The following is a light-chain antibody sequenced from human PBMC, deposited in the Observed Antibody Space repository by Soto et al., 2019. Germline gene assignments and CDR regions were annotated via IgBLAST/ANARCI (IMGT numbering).Light chain of an antibody. Sequence: QSALTQPASVSGSPGHSITISCTGTSNDVGGYDYVSWYQQHPGKAPKLVIYEVSHRPSGISDRFSGSKFGNTASLTISGLQFEDEADYYCSSYATSSPYVFGPGTKLTVL. V-gene: IGLV2-14*01. CDR3: SSYATSSPYV. CDR2: EVS. CDR1: SNDVGGYDY. J-gene: IGLJ1*01.